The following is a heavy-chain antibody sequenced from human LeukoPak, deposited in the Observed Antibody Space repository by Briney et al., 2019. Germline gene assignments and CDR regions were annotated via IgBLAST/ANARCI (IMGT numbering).Heavy chain of an antibody. J-gene: IGHJ6*03. CDR3: ARTSIAARPYYYYMDV. V-gene: IGHV4-59*01. Sequence: SETLSLTCIVSGGSISIYYWSWIRQPPGKGLEWIGYIYYSGETNYNPSLKSRVTISVDTSKNQFSLKLSSVTAADTAVYYCARTSIAARPYYYYMDVWGKGTTVTVSS. D-gene: IGHD6-6*01. CDR2: IYYSGET. CDR1: GGSISIYY.